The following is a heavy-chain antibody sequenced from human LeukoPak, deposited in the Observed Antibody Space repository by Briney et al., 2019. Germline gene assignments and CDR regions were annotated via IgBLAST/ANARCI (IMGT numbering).Heavy chain of an antibody. Sequence: GGSLRLSCAASGLTFSSYSMNWVRQAPGKGLEWVSSISSGSKYIYNADSVKGRFTISRDNAKNSLYLQTNSLRAEDTAVYYCARALSYSYGSMDFWGQGTLVIVSS. CDR1: GLTFSSYS. D-gene: IGHD5-18*01. J-gene: IGHJ4*02. CDR2: ISSGSKYI. V-gene: IGHV3-21*01. CDR3: ARALSYSYGSMDF.